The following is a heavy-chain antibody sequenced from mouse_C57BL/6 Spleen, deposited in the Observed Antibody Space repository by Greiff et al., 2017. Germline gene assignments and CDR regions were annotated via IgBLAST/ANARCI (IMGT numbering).Heavy chain of an antibody. CDR1: GYTFTSYW. J-gene: IGHJ2*01. CDR3: ARRAITTVSDY. V-gene: IGHV1-52*01. Sequence: QVQLQQPGAELVRPGSSVKLSCKASGYTFTSYWMHWVKQRPIQGLEWIGNIDPSDSETHYNQKFKDKATLTVDKSSSTAYMQLSSLTSEDSAVYYCARRAITTVSDYWGQGTTLTVSS. D-gene: IGHD1-1*01. CDR2: IDPSDSET.